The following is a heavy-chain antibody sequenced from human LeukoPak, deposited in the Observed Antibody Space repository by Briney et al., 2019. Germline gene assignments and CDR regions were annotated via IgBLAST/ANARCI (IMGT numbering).Heavy chain of an antibody. Sequence: GGSLRLSCAAPGFTFSSYSMNWVRQAPGKGLEWVSSISSSSSYIYYADSVKGRFTISRDNAKNSLYLQMNSLRAEDTAVYFCASYYGSGSIDYWGQGTLVTVSS. CDR2: ISSSSSYI. CDR3: ASYYGSGSIDY. CDR1: GFTFSSYS. V-gene: IGHV3-21*01. D-gene: IGHD3-10*01. J-gene: IGHJ4*02.